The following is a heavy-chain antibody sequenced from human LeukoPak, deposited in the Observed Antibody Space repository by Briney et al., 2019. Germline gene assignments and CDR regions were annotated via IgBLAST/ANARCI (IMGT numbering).Heavy chain of an antibody. CDR1: GYTFTGYY. CDR2: INPNSGGT. V-gene: IGHV1-2*02. Sequence: ASVKVSCKASGYTFTGYYMHWVRQAPGQGLEWMGWINPNSGGTNYAQTFQGRVTMTRDTSISTAYMELSRLRSDDTAVYYCARGDLGIAARPLAWGQGTLVTVSS. D-gene: IGHD6-6*01. J-gene: IGHJ5*02. CDR3: ARGDLGIAARPLA.